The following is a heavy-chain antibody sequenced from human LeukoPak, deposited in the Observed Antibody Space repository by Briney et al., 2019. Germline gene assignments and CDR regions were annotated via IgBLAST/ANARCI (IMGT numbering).Heavy chain of an antibody. CDR1: GFTFSSYG. D-gene: IGHD6-19*01. CDR3: ARDPIAVAGMFDY. CDR2: IWYDGSNK. J-gene: IGHJ4*02. Sequence: GALRLSCAASGFTFSSYGMHWVRQAPGKGLEWVAVIWYDGSNKYYADSVKGRFTISRDNSKNTLYLQMNSPRAEDTAVYYCARDPIAVAGMFDYWGQGTLVTVSS. V-gene: IGHV3-33*01.